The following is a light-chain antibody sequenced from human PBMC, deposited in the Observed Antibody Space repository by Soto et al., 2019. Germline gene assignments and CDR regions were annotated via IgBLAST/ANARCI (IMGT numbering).Light chain of an antibody. V-gene: IGLV1-47*01. CDR2: KND. CDR3: ATWDDSLGDLV. CDR1: TSNIGRNF. J-gene: IGLJ2*01. Sequence: QSVVPQPPSASGTPGQRGTIACSGSTSNIGRNFVYWYQQLPGTAPKLLIYKNDQRPSGVPERFSGSKSATSASLAISGLRSEDEAAYHWATWDDSLGDLVFGGGTKLTVL.